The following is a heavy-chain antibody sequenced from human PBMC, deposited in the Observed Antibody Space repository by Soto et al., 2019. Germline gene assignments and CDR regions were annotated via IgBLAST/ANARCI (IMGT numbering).Heavy chain of an antibody. CDR3: ASSATRLYGDYN. D-gene: IGHD4-17*01. V-gene: IGHV3-74*01. J-gene: IGHJ4*02. CDR2: INSDGSNI. Sequence: EVQLVESGGGLVQPGGSLKLSCAASGFTFTNYWIRWVRQAPGKGLVWVSRINSDGSNINYADFVKGRFTISRDNAKTTVYLQMNSLRAEDTAVYFCASSATRLYGDYNWGQGALVTVSS. CDR1: GFTFTNYW.